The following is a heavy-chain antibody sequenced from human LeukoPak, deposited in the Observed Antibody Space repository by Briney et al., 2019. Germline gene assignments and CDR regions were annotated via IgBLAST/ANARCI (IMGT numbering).Heavy chain of an antibody. CDR2: IYHSGST. Sequence: SQTLSLTCAVSGGSISSGGYSWSWIRQPPGKGLEWIGYIYHSGSTYYNPSLKSRVTISVDTSKNQFSLKLSSVTAADMAVYYCARLSIVGATSDYWGQGTLVTVSS. V-gene: IGHV4-30-2*03. D-gene: IGHD1-26*01. J-gene: IGHJ4*02. CDR1: GGSISSGGYS. CDR3: ARLSIVGATSDY.